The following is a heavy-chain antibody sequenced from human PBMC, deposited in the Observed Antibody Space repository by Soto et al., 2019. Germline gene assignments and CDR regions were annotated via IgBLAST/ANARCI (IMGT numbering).Heavy chain of an antibody. V-gene: IGHV4-59*01. Sequence: SETLSLTCTVSGGSISSYFYIWVRQPPGKGLEWIGSVYYTGTTDYNPSLKSRVTISVDTSKTRFSLNLRSVTAADTAVYYCARDLAAVPRAFDYWGRGTLVTVSS. J-gene: IGHJ4*02. CDR3: ARDLAAVPRAFDY. D-gene: IGHD6-13*01. CDR2: VYYTGTT. CDR1: GGSISSYF.